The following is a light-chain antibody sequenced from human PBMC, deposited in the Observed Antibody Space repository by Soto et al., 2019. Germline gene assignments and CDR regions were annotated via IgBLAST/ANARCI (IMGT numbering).Light chain of an antibody. CDR1: QAISTW. CDR3: QQANSFPRT. J-gene: IGKJ1*01. CDR2: AAS. V-gene: IGKV1D-12*01. Sequence: DIQMTQSPSSVSASVGDRVTITCRASQAISTWLAWYQQKPGKAPKLLIYAASNLQTGVPSRFSVSGSGTDFTLTISSLQPEDFATYYWQQANSFPRTFGQGTKVEIK.